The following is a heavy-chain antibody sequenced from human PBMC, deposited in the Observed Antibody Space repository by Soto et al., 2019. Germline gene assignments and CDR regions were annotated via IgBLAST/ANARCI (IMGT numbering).Heavy chain of an antibody. V-gene: IGHV3-21*01. CDR1: GFTFSSYS. CDR3: ARDKSYSSSYYYYYMDV. Sequence: EVQLVESGGGLVKPGGSLRLSCAASGFTFSSYSMNWVRQAPGKGLEWVSSISSSSSYIYYADSVKGRFTISRDNAKNSLYLQMNSLRADDTAVYYCARDKSYSSSYYYYYMDVWGKGTTVTVSS. J-gene: IGHJ6*03. D-gene: IGHD6-6*01. CDR2: ISSSSSYI.